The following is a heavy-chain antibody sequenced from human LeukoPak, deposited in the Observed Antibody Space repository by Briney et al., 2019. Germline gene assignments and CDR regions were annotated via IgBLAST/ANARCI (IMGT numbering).Heavy chain of an antibody. CDR1: GGTFSSYA. Sequence: SVKVSCKASGGTFSSYAISWVRQAPGQGLEWMGGIIPIFGTANYAQKFQGRVTITADESTSTAYMELSSLRSEDTAVYYCARDVDSSSWFDYWGQGTLVTVSS. CDR3: ARDVDSSSWFDY. CDR2: IIPIFGTA. J-gene: IGHJ4*02. V-gene: IGHV1-69*13. D-gene: IGHD6-13*01.